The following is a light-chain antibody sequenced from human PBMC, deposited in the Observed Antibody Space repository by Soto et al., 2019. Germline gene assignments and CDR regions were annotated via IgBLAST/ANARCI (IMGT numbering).Light chain of an antibody. Sequence: DIQMTQSPSTLSASVGDRVTITCRASQSISSWLAWYHHKPGKAPNLLIYDASSLESGVPSRFSGSESGTEFTLTISGLQPDDFATYYCQQYNGYPYTFGQGTKLEIK. J-gene: IGKJ2*01. V-gene: IGKV1-5*01. CDR1: QSISSW. CDR2: DAS. CDR3: QQYNGYPYT.